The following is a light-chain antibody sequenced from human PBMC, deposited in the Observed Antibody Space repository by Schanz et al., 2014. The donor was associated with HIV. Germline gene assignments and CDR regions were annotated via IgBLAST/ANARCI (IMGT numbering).Light chain of an antibody. J-gene: IGLJ3*02. V-gene: IGLV2-8*01. CDR1: SSDVGAYNY. CDR2: EVN. CDR3: SSYAGNNNLV. Sequence: QSVLTQPASVSGSPGQSVTISCTGTSSDVGAYNYVSWYQQHPGKAPKLMIYEVNKRPSGVPDRFSGSKSGNTASLTVSGLQAEDEGDFYCSSYAGNNNLVFGGGTKLTVL.